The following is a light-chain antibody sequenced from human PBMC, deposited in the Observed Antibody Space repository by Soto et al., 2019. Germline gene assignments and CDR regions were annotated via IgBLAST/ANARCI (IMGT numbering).Light chain of an antibody. J-gene: IGLJ1*01. CDR3: SSFTSRFTFV. CDR2: EVT. Sequence: QSVLTQPACVSGSPGQSIAISCTGTRSYVGAYNYVSWYQQHPGKAPKLMISEVTNRLSGVSDRFSGSKSGNTASLTMSGLQAEDEADYYCSSFTSRFTFVFGTGTKVTV. CDR1: RSYVGAYNY. V-gene: IGLV2-14*01.